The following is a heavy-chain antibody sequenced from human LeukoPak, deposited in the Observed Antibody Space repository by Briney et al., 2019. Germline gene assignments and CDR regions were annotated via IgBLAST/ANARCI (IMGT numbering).Heavy chain of an antibody. Sequence: SETLSLTCTVSGGSISNYIYYWAWIRQPPGKGLEWIGSVDYRGNTYYGPSLKSRVTISVDTSKNQFSLRLGSVTAADTSVYYCHTYFDILTGPRDYWGQGTLVTVSS. CDR3: HTYFDILTGPRDY. D-gene: IGHD3-9*01. CDR2: VDYRGNT. V-gene: IGHV4-39*01. CDR1: GGSISNYIYY. J-gene: IGHJ4*02.